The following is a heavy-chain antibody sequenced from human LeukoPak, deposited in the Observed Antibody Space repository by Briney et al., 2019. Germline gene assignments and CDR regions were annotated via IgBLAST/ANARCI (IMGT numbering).Heavy chain of an antibody. V-gene: IGHV4-34*01. Sequence: SETLSLTCAVYGVSFSGYYWSWIRQPPGKGLEWIGEINHSGSTNYNPSLKSRVTISVDTSNNQFSLKLSSVTAADTAVYYCARGPYYDSSGYPPPYYYYGMDVWGQGTTVTVSS. J-gene: IGHJ6*02. CDR1: GVSFSGYY. CDR2: INHSGST. CDR3: ARGPYYDSSGYPPPYYYYGMDV. D-gene: IGHD3-22*01.